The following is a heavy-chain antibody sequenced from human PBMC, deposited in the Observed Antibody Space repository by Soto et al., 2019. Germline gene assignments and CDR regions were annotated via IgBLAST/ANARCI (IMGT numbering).Heavy chain of an antibody. J-gene: IGHJ3*02. Sequence: QVQLVESGGAVVQLGRSLRLSCAASGFTFSSYAMHWVRQAPGKGLEWVAVISYDGSNKYYADSVKGRFTISRDNSKNTLCLKMNSLRAEDTAVYYCARAEGGYSGYDPHAFDIWGQGTMVTVSS. CDR2: ISYDGSNK. V-gene: IGHV3-30-3*01. CDR1: GFTFSSYA. CDR3: ARAEGGYSGYDPHAFDI. D-gene: IGHD5-12*01.